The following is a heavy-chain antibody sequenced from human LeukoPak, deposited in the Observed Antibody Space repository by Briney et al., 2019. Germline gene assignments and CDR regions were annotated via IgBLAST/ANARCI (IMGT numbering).Heavy chain of an antibody. CDR1: GSSFTSYW. J-gene: IGHJ4*02. CDR3: ARHPLSELHLDY. CDR2: IYPGDSDT. Sequence: LGESLKISCQGSGSSFTSYWIGWVRQLPGKGLEWMGIIYPGDSDTRYSPSFQGQVTISADKSISTAYLQWSSLKASDTAMYYCARHPLSELHLDYWGQGTLVTVSS. D-gene: IGHD1-26*01. V-gene: IGHV5-51*01.